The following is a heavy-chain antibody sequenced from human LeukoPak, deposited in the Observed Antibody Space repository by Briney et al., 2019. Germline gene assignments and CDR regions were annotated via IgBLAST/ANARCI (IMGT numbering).Heavy chain of an antibody. CDR3: ARDLLYGSGSYKAY. J-gene: IGHJ4*02. V-gene: IGHV3-33*01. CDR1: GFTFSSYG. D-gene: IGHD3-10*01. CDR2: IWYDGSNK. Sequence: GGSLRLSCAASGFTFSSYGMHWVRQAPGKGLEWVAVIWYDGSNKYYADSVKGRFTISRDNSKNTLYLQMNSLRAEDTAVYYCARDLLYGSGSYKAYWGQGTLVTVSS.